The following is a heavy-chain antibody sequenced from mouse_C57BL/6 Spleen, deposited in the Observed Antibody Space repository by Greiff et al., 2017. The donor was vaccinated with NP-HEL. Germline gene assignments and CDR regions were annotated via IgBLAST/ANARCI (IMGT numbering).Heavy chain of an antibody. CDR3: ARDRYYAMDY. J-gene: IGHJ4*01. CDR2: ISDGGSYT. CDR1: GFTFSSYA. Sequence: EVNVVESGGGLVKPGGSLKLSCAASGFTFSSYAMPWVRQTPEKRLEWVATISDGGSYTYYPDNVKGRFTISRDNAKNNLYLQMSHLKSEDTAMYYCARDRYYAMDYWGQGTSVTVSS. V-gene: IGHV5-4*01.